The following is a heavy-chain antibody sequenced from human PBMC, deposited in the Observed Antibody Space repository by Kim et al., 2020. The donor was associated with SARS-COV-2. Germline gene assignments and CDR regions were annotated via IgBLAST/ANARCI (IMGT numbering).Heavy chain of an antibody. CDR3: ASLKYDY. J-gene: IGHJ4*02. D-gene: IGHD2-2*01. Sequence: DGSEKNGVESVRGRFTISRDNAEKSLYLQMDSLRAEDTAVYYCASLKYDYWGRGALVTVSS. V-gene: IGHV3-7*01. CDR2: DGSEK.